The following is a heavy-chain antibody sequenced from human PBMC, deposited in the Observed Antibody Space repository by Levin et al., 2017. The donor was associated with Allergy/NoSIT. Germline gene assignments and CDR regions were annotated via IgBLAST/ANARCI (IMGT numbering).Heavy chain of an antibody. D-gene: IGHD3-22*01. CDR1: GFTFTRYG. CDR3: VTGGAFYYAH. J-gene: IGHJ4*02. CDR2: VSGDGRVT. Sequence: LSLTCSASGFTFTRYGMHWVRQAPGTGLEFVAAVSGDGRVTDYADSVKGRFIISRDNSKNMMYVQMSSLRPEDTAVYYCVTGGAFYYAHWGQGILVTVSS. V-gene: IGHV3-64*05.